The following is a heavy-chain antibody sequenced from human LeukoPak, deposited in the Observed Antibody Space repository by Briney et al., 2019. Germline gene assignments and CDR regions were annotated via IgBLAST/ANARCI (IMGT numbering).Heavy chain of an antibody. Sequence: ASVKVSCKASGYSFTSHSINWVRQATGQGLEYMGWVSPSSGNTAYAQEFQGRVTMTRDASIYTAYMELSGLTSEDTAVYYCARGHPGYASGWPDYWGQGTLVTVSS. CDR1: GYSFTSHS. D-gene: IGHD6-19*01. CDR2: VSPSSGNT. V-gene: IGHV1-8*01. CDR3: ARGHPGYASGWPDY. J-gene: IGHJ4*02.